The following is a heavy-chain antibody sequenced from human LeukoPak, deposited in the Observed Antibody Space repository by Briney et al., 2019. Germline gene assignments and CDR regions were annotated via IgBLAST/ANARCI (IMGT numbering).Heavy chain of an antibody. CDR1: GFVFSDYS. CDR3: AYGLARLPNWFDP. V-gene: IGHV3-21*01. CDR2: ISSSSSYI. Sequence: PGGSLRLSCAASGFVFSDYSMNWVRQAPGKGLEWVSSISSSSSYIYYADSVKGRFTISRDNAKNSLYLQMNSLRAEDTAVYYCAYGLARLPNWFDPWGQGTLVTVSS. D-gene: IGHD2-21*02. J-gene: IGHJ5*02.